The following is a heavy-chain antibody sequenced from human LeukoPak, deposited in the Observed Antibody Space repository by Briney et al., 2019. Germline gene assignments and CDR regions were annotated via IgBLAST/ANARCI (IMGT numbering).Heavy chain of an antibody. D-gene: IGHD5-12*01. CDR3: ATLSGYDGKNDY. Sequence: GGSLRLSCAASGFTFSAYSMNWVRQAPGKGLEWVSYIGSSSNTIYYADSVKGRFTISRDNARNSLFLQMNSLRAEDTAVYYCATLSGYDGKNDYWGQGTLVTVSS. CDR2: IGSSSNTI. V-gene: IGHV3-48*01. J-gene: IGHJ4*02. CDR1: GFTFSAYS.